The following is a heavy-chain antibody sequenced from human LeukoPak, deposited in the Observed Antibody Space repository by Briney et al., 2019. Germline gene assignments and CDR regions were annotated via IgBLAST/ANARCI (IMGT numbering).Heavy chain of an antibody. Sequence: GGSLRLSCAASGFTFDDYGMSWVRQAPGKGLEWVSGINWNGGSTGYADSVKGRFTISRDNAKNSLYLQMHSLRAEDTALYYCARDLLFDDSSGYSFDPWGQGTLVTVSS. D-gene: IGHD3-22*01. V-gene: IGHV3-20*04. J-gene: IGHJ5*02. CDR2: INWNGGST. CDR3: ARDLLFDDSSGYSFDP. CDR1: GFTFDDYG.